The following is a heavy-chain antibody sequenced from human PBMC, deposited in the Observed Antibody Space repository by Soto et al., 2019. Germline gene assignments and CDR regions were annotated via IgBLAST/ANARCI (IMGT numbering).Heavy chain of an antibody. CDR2: ISKDGSVN. D-gene: IGHD3-3*01. Sequence: PGGSLRLSCAASGFVFSRYAIHWVRQAPGKGLAWVAVISKDGSVNYYADSVRGRFSISRDKSKNTVYLEMNELRGDDTAIFYCARSRSGAVPDSFGYWGQGTLVTVSS. V-gene: IGHV3-30-3*01. J-gene: IGHJ1*01. CDR1: GFVFSRYA. CDR3: ARSRSGAVPDSFGY.